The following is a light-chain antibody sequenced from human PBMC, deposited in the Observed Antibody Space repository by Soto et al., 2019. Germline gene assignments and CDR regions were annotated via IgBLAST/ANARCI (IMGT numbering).Light chain of an antibody. V-gene: IGKV1-27*01. CDR1: QDIRNF. CDR2: AAS. CDR3: QKYSSVPV. J-gene: IGKJ3*01. Sequence: DIQMTQSPTSLSASVGDRVTITCRASQDIRNFVACYQQKPGKAPKLLIYAASTLQSGAPPRFSGSGSGTDFPLTINSLQPEDVATYSCQKYSSVPVFGPGTKLEIK.